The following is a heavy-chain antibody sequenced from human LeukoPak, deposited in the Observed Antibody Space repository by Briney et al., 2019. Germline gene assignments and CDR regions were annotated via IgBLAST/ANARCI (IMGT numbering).Heavy chain of an antibody. J-gene: IGHJ3*02. CDR1: GYTFTSYD. CDR3: ARNLGPYYDFWSGYPDAFDI. D-gene: IGHD3-3*01. Sequence: ASVKVSCEASGYTFTSYDINWVRQATGQGREWMGWMNPNSGNTGYAQKFQGRVTITSNTSIRTAYVELSSLRSEDTAVYYRARNLGPYYDFWSGYPDAFDIWGQGTMVTVSS. CDR2: MNPNSGNT. V-gene: IGHV1-8*03.